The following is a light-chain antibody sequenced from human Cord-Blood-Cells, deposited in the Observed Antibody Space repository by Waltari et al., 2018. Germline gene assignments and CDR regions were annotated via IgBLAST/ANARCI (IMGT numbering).Light chain of an antibody. CDR1: QGISNY. CDR3: QKYNSAPYT. Sequence: DIQMTQSPASLSASVGVRVTITCRASQGISNYLALYQQKPGKVPKLLIYAASTLQSGVPSRFSGSGSGTDFTLTISSLQPEDVATYYCQKYNSAPYTFGQGTKLEIK. J-gene: IGKJ2*01. CDR2: AAS. V-gene: IGKV1-27*01.